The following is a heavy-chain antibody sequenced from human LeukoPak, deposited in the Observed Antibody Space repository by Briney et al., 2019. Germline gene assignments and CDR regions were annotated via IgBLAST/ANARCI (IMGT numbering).Heavy chain of an antibody. Sequence: ASVKVSCKVSGYTLTELSMHWVRQAPGKGLEWMGGFDPEDSETIYAQKFQGRVTMTEDTSTDTAYMELSSLRSEDTAVYYCATGYESSGYFLFPFDYWGQGTLVTVSS. V-gene: IGHV1-24*01. CDR1: GYTLTELS. D-gene: IGHD3-22*01. J-gene: IGHJ4*02. CDR2: FDPEDSET. CDR3: ATGYESSGYFLFPFDY.